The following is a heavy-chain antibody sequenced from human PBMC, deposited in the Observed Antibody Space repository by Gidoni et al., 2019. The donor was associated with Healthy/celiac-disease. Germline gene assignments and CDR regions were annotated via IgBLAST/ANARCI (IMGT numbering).Heavy chain of an antibody. CDR1: GGSISRSSSY. Sequence: QLQLQESGPGLAKPSETLSLTCTVEGGSISRSSSYWGWIRQPPGKGLAWIGSIYYSGSTYYNPALKSRVTISVDTSKNQFSLKLSSVTAADTAVYYCARHLESSGWTFVDYLGQGTLVTVSS. V-gene: IGHV4-39*01. J-gene: IGHJ4*02. CDR3: ARHLESSGWTFVDY. CDR2: IYYSGST. D-gene: IGHD6-19*01.